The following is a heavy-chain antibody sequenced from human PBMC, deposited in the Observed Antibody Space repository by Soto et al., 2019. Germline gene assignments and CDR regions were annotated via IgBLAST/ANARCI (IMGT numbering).Heavy chain of an antibody. CDR2: LYDVDGT. V-gene: IGHV3-23*05. J-gene: IGHJ3*02. CDR3: ATWHLREHAYDI. D-gene: IGHD4-17*01. CDR1: GFTFSDNA. Sequence: PGGSMRLFCGASGFTFSDNAMTWVRQAPGRGLEWVSALYDVDGTYYADSVKGRFTTSGDSSKTIVYLQMNNRRPDDTAVYYCATWHLREHAYDIWGQGTAVTF.